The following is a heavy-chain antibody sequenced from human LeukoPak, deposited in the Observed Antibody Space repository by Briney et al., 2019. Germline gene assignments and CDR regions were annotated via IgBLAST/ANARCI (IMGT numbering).Heavy chain of an antibody. J-gene: IGHJ4*02. CDR3: AEVFTYYYDSSGYSDY. Sequence: GGSLRLSCAASGFTFSSYAISWVRQAPGKGLEWVSAISGSGGSTYYADSVKGRFTISRDNSKNTLYLQMNSLRAEDTAVYYCAEVFTYYYDSSGYSDYWGQGTLVTVSS. CDR2: ISGSGGST. V-gene: IGHV3-23*01. D-gene: IGHD3-22*01. CDR1: GFTFSSYA.